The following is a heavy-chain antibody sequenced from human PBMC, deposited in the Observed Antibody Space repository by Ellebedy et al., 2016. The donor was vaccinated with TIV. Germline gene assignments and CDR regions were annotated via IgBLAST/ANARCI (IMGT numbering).Heavy chain of an antibody. CDR3: AREELGGQGDMDV. Sequence: PGGSLRLSCVASGFTFDSYAMPSVRQAPGKGLEWVAVISHDGSSQYYADSVKGRFTVSRDNSMTTVYLEMNSLRADDTAVYVCAREELGGQGDMDVWGQGTTVTVSS. V-gene: IGHV3-30-3*01. J-gene: IGHJ6*02. CDR2: ISHDGSSQ. D-gene: IGHD1-7*01. CDR1: GFTFDSYA.